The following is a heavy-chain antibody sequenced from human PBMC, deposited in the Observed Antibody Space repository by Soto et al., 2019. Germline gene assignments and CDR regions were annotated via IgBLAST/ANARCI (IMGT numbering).Heavy chain of an antibody. V-gene: IGHV1-69*04. Sequence: SVKVSCKASGGTFRNYPINWVRQAPGQGLEWMGSIFPLTDIPDYAQNFQARLTISADKSTSTAYMELRSLRSDDTAVYYCARDGRATDTIDYWGQGTLVTVSS. CDR1: GGTFRNYP. J-gene: IGHJ4*02. CDR3: ARDGRATDTIDY. CDR2: IFPLTDIP. D-gene: IGHD1-26*01.